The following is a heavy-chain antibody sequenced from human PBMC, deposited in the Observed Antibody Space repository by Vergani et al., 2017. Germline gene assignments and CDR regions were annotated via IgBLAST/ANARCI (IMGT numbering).Heavy chain of an antibody. CDR2: ISWNSGSI. Sequence: EVQLLESGGGSAQPGESLRLSCVASGFTFTAHGLNWVRQAPGKGLEWVSGISWNSGSIGYADSVKGRFTISRDNAKNSLYLQMNSLRAEDTALYYCAKVGGRLRSVVYYFDYWGQGTLVTVSS. J-gene: IGHJ4*02. V-gene: IGHV3-9*01. D-gene: IGHD3-3*01. CDR3: AKVGGRLRSVVYYFDY. CDR1: GFTFTAHG.